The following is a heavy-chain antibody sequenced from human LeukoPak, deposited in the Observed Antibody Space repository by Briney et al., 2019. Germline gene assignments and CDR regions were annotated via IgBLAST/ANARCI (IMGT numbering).Heavy chain of an antibody. CDR2: IYYSGST. V-gene: IGHV4-39*01. J-gene: IGHJ6*02. CDR3: ARRPHSPRYYGMDV. CDR1: GGSISSSSHY. Sequence: SETLSLTCTVSGGSISSSSHYWGWIRQPPGKGLEWIGSIYYSGSTYYNPSLKSRVTISVDTSKNQFSLKLSSVTAADTAVYYCARRPHSPRYYGMDVWGQGTTVTVSS.